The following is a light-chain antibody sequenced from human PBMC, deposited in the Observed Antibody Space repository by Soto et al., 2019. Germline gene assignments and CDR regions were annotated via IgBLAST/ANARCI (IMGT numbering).Light chain of an antibody. CDR3: QSYDSSLSVYVV. V-gene: IGLV1-40*01. J-gene: IGLJ2*01. CDR1: SSNIGAGYD. CDR2: GNS. Sequence: QSVLTQPPSVSGAPGQRVTISCTGSSSNIGAGYDVHWYQQLPGTAPKLLIYGNSNRPSGVPDRFSGSKSGTSASLAITGLQAEDEADCYCQSYDSSLSVYVVFGGGTKLTVL.